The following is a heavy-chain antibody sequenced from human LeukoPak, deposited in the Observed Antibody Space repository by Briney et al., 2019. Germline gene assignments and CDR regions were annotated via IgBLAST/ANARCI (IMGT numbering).Heavy chain of an antibody. Sequence: GRSLRLSCAASGFTFSSYSMNWVRQAPGKGLEWVSSISSSSSYIYYADSVKGRFTISRDNAKNSLYLQMNSLRAEDTAVYYCARGRSWYYFDYWGQGTLVTVSS. J-gene: IGHJ4*02. D-gene: IGHD6-13*01. CDR2: ISSSSSYI. CDR1: GFTFSSYS. CDR3: ARGRSWYYFDY. V-gene: IGHV3-21*01.